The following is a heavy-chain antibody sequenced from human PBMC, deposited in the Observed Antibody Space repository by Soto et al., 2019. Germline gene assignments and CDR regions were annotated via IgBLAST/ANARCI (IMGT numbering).Heavy chain of an antibody. V-gene: IGHV3-74*01. CDR1: GFTFSSYW. Sequence: EVQLVESGGGVVQPGGSLRLSCAASGFTFSSYWMHWVRQAPGKGLVWVSRINSDGSSTSYADSVKGRFTISRDNAKNTLYLQRNSLRAEDTAVYYGAREHCSSTSCYNYFDYWGQGTLVTVSS. D-gene: IGHD2-2*02. J-gene: IGHJ4*02. CDR2: INSDGSST. CDR3: AREHCSSTSCYNYFDY.